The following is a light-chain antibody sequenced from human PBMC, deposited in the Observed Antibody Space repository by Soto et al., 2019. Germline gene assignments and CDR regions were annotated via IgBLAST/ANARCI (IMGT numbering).Light chain of an antibody. V-gene: IGKV1-5*01. J-gene: IGKJ2*01. CDR1: QSISSW. CDR2: DAS. CDR3: QQYNDYVNS. Sequence: DIQMTQSPSTLSASVGDGVTISCRASQSISSWLAWYQQKPGMTPKLLIYDASRLESGVPSRFSGSGSGTEFTLTISSLQPDDFATYYCQQYNDYVNSFGQGTKLEMK.